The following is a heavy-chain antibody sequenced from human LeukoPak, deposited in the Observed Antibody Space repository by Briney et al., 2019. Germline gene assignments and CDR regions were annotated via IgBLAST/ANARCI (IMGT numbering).Heavy chain of an antibody. Sequence: SETLSLTCTVSGGSVSSYYWSWIRQPPGKGLEWIGYFSYSGNTNYNPSLKSRVTISVDKSNNQLSLKLSSVTAADTAVYYCVTRGTASRLLDSWGQGTLVTVSS. J-gene: IGHJ4*02. D-gene: IGHD1/OR15-1a*01. CDR1: GGSVSSYY. CDR3: VTRGTASRLLDS. CDR2: FSYSGNT. V-gene: IGHV4-59*02.